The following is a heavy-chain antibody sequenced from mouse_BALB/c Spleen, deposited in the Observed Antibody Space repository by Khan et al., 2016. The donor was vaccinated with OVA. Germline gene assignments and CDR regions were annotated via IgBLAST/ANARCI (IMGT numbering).Heavy chain of an antibody. CDR1: GYSITSDYA. D-gene: IGHD3-1*01. J-gene: IGHJ3*01. V-gene: IGHV3-2*02. CDR3: ASARAY. CDR2: ISDSGST. Sequence: EVELVESGPGLVKPSQSLSLTCTVTGYSITSDYAWNWIRQFPGNKLEWMGNISDSGSTSYTASIKSRISITRDTSKNQDFLQLNSVTTEDTATYYCASARAYWGQGTLVTVSA.